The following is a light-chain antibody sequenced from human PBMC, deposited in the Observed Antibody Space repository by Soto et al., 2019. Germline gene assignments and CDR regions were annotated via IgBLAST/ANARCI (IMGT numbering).Light chain of an antibody. CDR2: KAS. Sequence: DIQVTQSPSTLSGSVGDKVTSSCRASQTISSWLAWYQQKPGKAPKLLIYKASTLKSGVPSRFRGSGSGTEFTLTISSLKPDDFATYYCQHYNSYSEAFGQGTKVDIK. CDR3: QHYNSYSEA. J-gene: IGKJ1*01. CDR1: QTISSW. V-gene: IGKV1-5*03.